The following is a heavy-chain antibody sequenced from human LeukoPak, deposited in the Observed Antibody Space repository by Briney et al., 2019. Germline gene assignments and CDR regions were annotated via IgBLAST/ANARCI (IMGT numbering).Heavy chain of an antibody. J-gene: IGHJ4*02. CDR3: AKEIWPTVTTPGHTQFDY. D-gene: IGHD4-17*01. V-gene: IGHV3-30*02. CDR1: GFTFSSHG. CDR2: IRYDGRNK. Sequence: GGSLRLSCAASGFTFSSHGMNWVRQAPGKGLEWVAFIRYDGRNKYYADSVKGRFTISRDNSKNTLCLQMNSLRAEDTAVYYCAKEIWPTVTTPGHTQFDYWGQGTLVTVSS.